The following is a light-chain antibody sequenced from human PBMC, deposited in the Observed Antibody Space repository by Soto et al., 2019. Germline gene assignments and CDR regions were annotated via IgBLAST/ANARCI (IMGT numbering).Light chain of an antibody. CDR2: GAS. Sequence: ILMTQSPATLSVSLGERATLSCRASQTVSTYLAWYQQRPGQSPTLLIYGASTRATGIPARFSGSGSGTEFTLTISSLQSEDFAVYYCQQYSDWPRTFGQGTKVDIK. CDR3: QQYSDWPRT. J-gene: IGKJ1*01. CDR1: QTVSTY. V-gene: IGKV3-15*01.